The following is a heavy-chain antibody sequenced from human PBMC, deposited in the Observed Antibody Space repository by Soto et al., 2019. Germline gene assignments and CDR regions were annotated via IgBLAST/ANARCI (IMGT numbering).Heavy chain of an antibody. CDR3: ANAVAGTRVPLGY. J-gene: IGHJ4*02. V-gene: IGHV3-23*01. D-gene: IGHD6-19*01. CDR2: ISGSGGST. CDR1: GFTFSSYA. Sequence: GGSLRLSCAASGFTFSSYAMSWVRQAPGKGLEWVSAISGSGGSTYYADSVKGRFTISRDNSKNTLYLQMNSLRAEDTAVYYSANAVAGTRVPLGYWGQGTLVTAPQ.